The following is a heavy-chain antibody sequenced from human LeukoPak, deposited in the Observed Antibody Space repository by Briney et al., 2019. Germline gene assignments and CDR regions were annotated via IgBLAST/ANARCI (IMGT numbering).Heavy chain of an antibody. V-gene: IGHV4-34*01. CDR1: GGSFSGYY. CDR2: VNHSGST. D-gene: IGHD3-10*01. Sequence: SETLSLTCAVYGGSFSGYYWSWIRQPPGKGLEWIGEVNHSGSTNYNPSLKSRVTISVDTSKNQFSLKLSSVTAADTAVYYCARGGPWWFGYWGQGTLVTVSS. CDR3: ARGGPWWFGY. J-gene: IGHJ4*02.